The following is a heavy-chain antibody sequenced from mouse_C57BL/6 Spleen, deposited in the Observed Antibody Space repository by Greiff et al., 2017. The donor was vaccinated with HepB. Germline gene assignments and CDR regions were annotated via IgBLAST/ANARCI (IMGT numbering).Heavy chain of an antibody. Sequence: VQLQQSGAELVKPGASVKISCKASGYAFSSYWMNWVKQRPGKGLEWIGQIYPGDGDTNYNGKFKGKATLTADNSSSTAYMQLSSLTSEDSAVYFCARGNRDLYYYAMDYRGQGTSVTVSS. CDR1: GYAFSSYW. CDR3: ARGNRDLYYYAMDY. D-gene: IGHD4-1*01. CDR2: IYPGDGDT. V-gene: IGHV1-80*01. J-gene: IGHJ4*01.